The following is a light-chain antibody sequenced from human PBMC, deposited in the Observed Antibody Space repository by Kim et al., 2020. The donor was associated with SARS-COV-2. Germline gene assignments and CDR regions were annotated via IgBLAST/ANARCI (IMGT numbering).Light chain of an antibody. J-gene: IGLJ2*01. V-gene: IGLV4-69*01. CDR1: SGQSIYA. Sequence: ASVKLTCTLSSGQSIYAIAWHQQQPEKGPRYLMKLDSDGSHRKGDGIPDRFSGSSSGAERYLTISSLQSEDEADYYCQTWGSGIVVFGGGTQLTVL. CDR3: QTWGSGIVV. CDR2: LDSDGSH.